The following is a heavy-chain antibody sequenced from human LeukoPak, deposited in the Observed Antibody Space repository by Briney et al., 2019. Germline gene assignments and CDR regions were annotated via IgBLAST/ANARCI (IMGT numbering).Heavy chain of an antibody. V-gene: IGHV4-34*01. Sequence: SETLSLTCAVYGGSFSGYYWSWIRQPPGKGLEWIGEINHSGSTNYNPSLKSRVTISVDTSKNQFSLKLRSVTGADTAVYYCARMVGYCSSTRCYIDWFDPWGQGTLVTVSS. J-gene: IGHJ5*02. CDR2: INHSGST. CDR3: ARMVGYCSSTRCYIDWFDP. CDR1: GGSFSGYY. D-gene: IGHD2-2*02.